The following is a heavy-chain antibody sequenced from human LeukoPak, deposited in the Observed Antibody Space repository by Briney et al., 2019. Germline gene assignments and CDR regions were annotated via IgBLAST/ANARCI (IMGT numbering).Heavy chain of an antibody. CDR1: GFTFDDYA. CDR2: ISWNSGSI. CDR3: AKDLFRGVITSLDY. J-gene: IGHJ4*02. D-gene: IGHD3-10*01. Sequence: GRSLRLSCAASGFTFDDYAMHWVRQAPGKGLEWVSGISWNSGSIGYADSVKGRFTISRDNAKNSLYLQMNSLRAEDTALYYCAKDLFRGVITSLDYWGQGTLVTVSS. V-gene: IGHV3-9*01.